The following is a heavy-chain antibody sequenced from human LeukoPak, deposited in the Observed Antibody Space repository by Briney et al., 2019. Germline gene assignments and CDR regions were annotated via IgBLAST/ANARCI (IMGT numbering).Heavy chain of an antibody. CDR1: GGSMSDYH. Sequence: SETLSLTCTVSGGSMSDYHWSWIRQPPGKGLEWIGNIYNSGTTNYNPSLKRRVTISIDMSKNQVFLEVTSVTAADTAVYYCARLKYSSGWYPFDNWGQGTLVTVSS. CDR2: IYNSGTT. V-gene: IGHV4-59*08. D-gene: IGHD6-19*01. CDR3: ARLKYSSGWYPFDN. J-gene: IGHJ4*02.